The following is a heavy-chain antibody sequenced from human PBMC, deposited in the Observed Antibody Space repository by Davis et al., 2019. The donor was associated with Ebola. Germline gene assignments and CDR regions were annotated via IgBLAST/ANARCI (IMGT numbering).Heavy chain of an antibody. V-gene: IGHV1-46*01. CDR2: INPSGGST. Sequence: ASVQVSCKASGYTFTSYYMHWVRQAPAQGLEWMGLINPSGGSTSYAQNFQGRVTMTRDTPTSTVYMELSSLRSEDTAVYYCARASIRYCSGGSCYSVPPGNWFDPWGQGTLVTVSS. J-gene: IGHJ5*02. CDR1: GYTFTSYY. D-gene: IGHD2-15*01. CDR3: ARASIRYCSGGSCYSVPPGNWFDP.